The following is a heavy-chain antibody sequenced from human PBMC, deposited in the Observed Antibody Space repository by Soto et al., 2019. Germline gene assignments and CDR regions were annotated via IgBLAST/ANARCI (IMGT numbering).Heavy chain of an antibody. Sequence: ASVKVSCKTSEYTFTDTYIYWLRQAPGQGLEWMGWLNPNTGATDFAQRVQGRVTLTSDTSISTAYMELSRLTSDNTAVFYCARQSCSSTSCFYDYGGPGTLVTSPQ. CDR1: EYTFTDTY. J-gene: IGHJ4*02. D-gene: IGHD2-2*01. CDR3: ARQSCSSTSCFYDY. CDR2: LNPNTGAT. V-gene: IGHV1-2*02.